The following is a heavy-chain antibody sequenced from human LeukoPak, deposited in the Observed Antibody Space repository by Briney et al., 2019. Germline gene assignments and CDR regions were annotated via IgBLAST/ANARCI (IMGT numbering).Heavy chain of an antibody. D-gene: IGHD2-2*02. CDR3: ARETGEYCSSTSCYTSKQWVTRNWFDP. CDR1: GFTFSSYA. Sequence: PGGSLRLSCAASGFTFSSYAMHWVRQAPGKGLEWVAVISYDGSNKYYADSVKGRFTISRDNSKNTLYLQMNSLRAEDTAVYYCARETGEYCSSTSCYTSKQWVTRNWFDPWGQGTLDTVSS. V-gene: IGHV3-30-3*01. J-gene: IGHJ5*02. CDR2: ISYDGSNK.